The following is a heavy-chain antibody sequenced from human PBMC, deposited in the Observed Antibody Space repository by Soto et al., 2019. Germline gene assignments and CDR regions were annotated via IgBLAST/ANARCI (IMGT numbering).Heavy chain of an antibody. CDR1: GFTFRSYA. CDR2: ISGSGGST. J-gene: IGHJ4*02. V-gene: IGHV3-23*01. Sequence: GGSLRLSCAASGFTFRSYAMNWVRQAPGKGLEWVSGISGSGGSTYYADSVKGRFTISRDNSKNTLYLQMNSLRAEDTAVYYCAKDVVYCSSTSCYGGHYFDSWGQGALVTVSS. D-gene: IGHD2-2*01. CDR3: AKDVVYCSSTSCYGGHYFDS.